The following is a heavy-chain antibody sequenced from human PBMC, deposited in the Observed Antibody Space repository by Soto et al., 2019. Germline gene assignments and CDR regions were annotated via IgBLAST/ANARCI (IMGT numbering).Heavy chain of an antibody. V-gene: IGHV3-30-3*01. CDR1: GFTFSSYA. D-gene: IGHD6-13*01. Sequence: QVQLVESGGGVVQPGRSLRLSCAASGFTFSSYAMHWVRQAPGKGLEWVAVISYDGSNKYYADSVKGRFTISRDNSKNTLYLQMNSLRAEDTAVYYCARGDEYSSSWYLADGSDRKSPDYWGQGTLVTVSS. CDR2: ISYDGSNK. J-gene: IGHJ4*02. CDR3: ARGDEYSSSWYLADGSDRKSPDY.